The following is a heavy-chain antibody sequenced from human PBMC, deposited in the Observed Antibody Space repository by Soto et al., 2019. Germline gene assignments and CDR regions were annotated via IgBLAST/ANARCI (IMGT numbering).Heavy chain of an antibody. D-gene: IGHD1-7*01. J-gene: IGHJ5*02. CDR1: GGSISSDY. CDR3: AKERLENWNSPRTAHNWFDP. V-gene: IGHV4-4*07. Sequence: LSLTCTVSGGSISSDYWSWIRQPAGKGLEWIGRIYTSGSTNYNPSLKSRVTMSVDTSKNQFSLKLSSVTAADTAVYYCAKERLENWNSPRTAHNWFDPWGQGTLVTVSS. CDR2: IYTSGST.